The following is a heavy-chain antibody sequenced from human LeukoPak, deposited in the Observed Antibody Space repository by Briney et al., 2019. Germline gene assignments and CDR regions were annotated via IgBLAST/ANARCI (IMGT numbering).Heavy chain of an antibody. J-gene: IGHJ2*01. CDR3: ARDSPYSSGWGEGRYFGL. Sequence: SETLSLTCTVSGGSISSYYWSWIRQPPGKGLEWIGYIYYSGSTNYNPSLKSRVTISVDTSKNQFSLKLSSVTAADTAVYYCARDSPYSSGWGEGRYFGLWGRGTLVTVSS. CDR2: IYYSGST. D-gene: IGHD6-19*01. V-gene: IGHV4-59*01. CDR1: GGSISSYY.